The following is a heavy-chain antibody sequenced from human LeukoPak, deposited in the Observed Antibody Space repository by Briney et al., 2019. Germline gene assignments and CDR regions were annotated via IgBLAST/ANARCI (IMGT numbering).Heavy chain of an antibody. V-gene: IGHV4-39*07. CDR3: ARSWCSGGSCYSYFDY. D-gene: IGHD2-15*01. CDR1: GGSISSSRYY. J-gene: IGHJ4*02. CDR2: IYYSGST. Sequence: SETLSLTCTVSGGSISSSRYYWGWIRQPPGKGLEWIGSIYYSGSTYYNPSLKSRVTISVDTSKNQFSLKLSSVTAADTAVYYCARSWCSGGSCYSYFDYWGQGTLVTVSS.